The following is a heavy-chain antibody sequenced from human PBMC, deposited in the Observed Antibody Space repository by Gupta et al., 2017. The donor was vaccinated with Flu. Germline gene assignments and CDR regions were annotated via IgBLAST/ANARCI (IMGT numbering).Heavy chain of an antibody. J-gene: IGHJ4*02. Sequence: QLQLQESGPGLVKPSETLSRTCTVSGGSTSSSRYHWGWIRQPPGKGLEWIGSIYYRGSTYYNPSLKSRVTISVDTSKNQFSLKLSSVPAADTAVYYCAVGVVVAAAFDYWGQGTLVTVSS. CDR1: GGSTSSSRYH. D-gene: IGHD2-15*01. CDR3: AVGVVVAAAFDY. CDR2: IYYRGST. V-gene: IGHV4-39*01.